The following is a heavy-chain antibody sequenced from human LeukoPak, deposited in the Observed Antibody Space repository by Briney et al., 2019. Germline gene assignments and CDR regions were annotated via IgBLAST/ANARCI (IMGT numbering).Heavy chain of an antibody. V-gene: IGHV3-23*01. D-gene: IGHD3-10*01. J-gene: IGHJ4*02. CDR1: GFTFSSYG. Sequence: GGSLRLSCAASGFTFSSYGMSWVRQAPGKGLEWVSAISGSGGSTYYADSVKGRFTISRDNSKNTLYLQMNSLRAEDTAVYYCAKDGGIGGSGSYYNLGYYFDYWGQGTLVTVSS. CDR3: AKDGGIGGSGSYYNLGYYFDY. CDR2: ISGSGGST.